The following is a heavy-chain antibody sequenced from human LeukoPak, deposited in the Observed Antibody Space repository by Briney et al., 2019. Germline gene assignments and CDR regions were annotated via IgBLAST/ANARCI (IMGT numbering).Heavy chain of an antibody. D-gene: IGHD3-3*01. CDR1: GGSISSYY. J-gene: IGHJ5*02. CDR2: IYYSGST. V-gene: IGHV4-59*01. Sequence: PSETLSLTCTVSGGSISSYYWSWIRQPPGKGLEWIGYIYYSGSTNYNPSLKSRVTISVDTSKNQFSLKLSSVTAADTAVYYCARDYHPDYDFWSGYSNWFDPWGQGTLVTVSS. CDR3: ARDYHPDYDFWSGYSNWFDP.